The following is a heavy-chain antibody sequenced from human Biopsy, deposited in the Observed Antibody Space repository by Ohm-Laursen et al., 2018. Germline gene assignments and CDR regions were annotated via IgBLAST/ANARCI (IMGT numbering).Heavy chain of an antibody. CDR3: ARVTCASSTCYGLLDN. J-gene: IGHJ4*02. V-gene: IGHV1-18*01. D-gene: IGHD2-15*01. Sequence: ASVKVSCKASGYTFTTYDIRWVRQAPGQGLEWMGWISPSIDKTSYPPKFQDRVTMTADTSTTTANMELRSLRSDATAVYYCARVTCASSTCYGLLDNWGQGTLVTVSS. CDR1: GYTFTTYD. CDR2: ISPSIDKT.